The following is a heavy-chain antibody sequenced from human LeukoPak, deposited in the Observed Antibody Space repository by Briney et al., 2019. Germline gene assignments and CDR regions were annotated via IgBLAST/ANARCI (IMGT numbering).Heavy chain of an antibody. CDR2: INPSGGST. Sequence: GASVKVSCKASGYTFTSHHMHWVRQAPGQGLEWMGIINPSGGSTNYAQKFQGRVTITADESTSTAYMELSSLRSEDTAVYYCAMTPRTYYYYMDVWGKGTTVTISS. V-gene: IGHV1-46*01. J-gene: IGHJ6*03. D-gene: IGHD1-14*01. CDR3: AMTPRTYYYYMDV. CDR1: GYTFTSHH.